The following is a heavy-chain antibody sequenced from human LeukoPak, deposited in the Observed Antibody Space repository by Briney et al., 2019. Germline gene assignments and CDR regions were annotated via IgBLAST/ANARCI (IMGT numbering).Heavy chain of an antibody. Sequence: GGSLRLSCAASGFTFSSYWMSWVRQAPGKGLEWVANINKDGGEKYYVDSVKGRFTISRDNAKNSLYLQMNSLRAGDTAVYYCARTRGYGDYGAFDIWGQGTMVTVSS. CDR1: GFTFSSYW. CDR2: INKDGGEK. V-gene: IGHV3-7*01. D-gene: IGHD4-17*01. CDR3: ARTRGYGDYGAFDI. J-gene: IGHJ3*02.